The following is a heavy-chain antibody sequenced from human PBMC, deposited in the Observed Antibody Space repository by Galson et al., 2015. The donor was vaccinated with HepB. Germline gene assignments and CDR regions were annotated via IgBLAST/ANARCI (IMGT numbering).Heavy chain of an antibody. CDR1: GFTFSNAW. J-gene: IGHJ4*02. CDR2: IKSKTDGGTT. CDR3: TTEPWDRSDEDY. D-gene: IGHD1-26*01. Sequence: SLRLSCAASGFTFSNAWMSWVRQAPGKGLEWVGRIKSKTDGGTTDYAAPVKGRFTISRDDSKNTLYLQMNSLKTEDTTVYYCTTEPWDRSDEDYWGQGTLVTVSS. V-gene: IGHV3-15*01.